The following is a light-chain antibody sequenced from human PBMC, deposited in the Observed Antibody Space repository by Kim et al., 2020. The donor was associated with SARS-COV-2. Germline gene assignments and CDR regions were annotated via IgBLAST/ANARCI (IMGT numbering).Light chain of an antibody. Sequence: SVSTGARPTLSRRASQSVGLNLAWYQQRSGPAPRLLIYGGSTRATGIPARFSGSWSGTELTLTISSLQSEDFAVDYCQQYKNWPHTFGQGTKLEI. CDR3: QQYKNWPHT. V-gene: IGKV3-15*01. CDR1: QSVGLN. J-gene: IGKJ2*01. CDR2: GGS.